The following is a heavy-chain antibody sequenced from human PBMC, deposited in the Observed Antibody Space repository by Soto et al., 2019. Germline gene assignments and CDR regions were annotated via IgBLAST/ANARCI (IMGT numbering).Heavy chain of an antibody. Sequence: QVQLVQSGAEVLKPGSSVKLSCKTSGDTFDTFAISWVRQAPGQGLEWMGGIIPIFRTPDYTQKVQGRVTITADVSTSTADMELSSLRSEDTAVYYCARDKGRGQLGGNYYYALDVWGQGTTVTVSS. CDR1: GDTFDTFA. V-gene: IGHV1-69*12. J-gene: IGHJ6*02. CDR2: IIPIFRTP. D-gene: IGHD1-1*01. CDR3: ARDKGRGQLGGNYYYALDV.